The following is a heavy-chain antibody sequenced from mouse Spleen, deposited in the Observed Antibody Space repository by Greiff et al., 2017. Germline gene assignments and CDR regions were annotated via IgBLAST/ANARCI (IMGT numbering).Heavy chain of an antibody. CDR3: ARRSSNWYFDY. CDR2: ISNLAYSI. Sequence: DVKLVESGGGLVKPGGSLKLSCAASGFTFSDYGMAWVRQAPGKGPEWVAFISNLAYSIYYADTVTGRFTISRENAKNTLYLEMSSLRSEDTAMYYCARRSSNWYFDYWGQGTTLTVSS. D-gene: IGHD4-1*02. V-gene: IGHV5-15*04. J-gene: IGHJ2*01. CDR1: GFTFSDYG.